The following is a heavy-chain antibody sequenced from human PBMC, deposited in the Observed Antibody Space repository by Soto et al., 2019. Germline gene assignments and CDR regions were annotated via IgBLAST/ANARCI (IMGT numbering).Heavy chain of an antibody. Sequence: QVQLVQSGAEVKKPGSSVKVSCKASGGTFSSYAISWVRQAPGQGLEWMGGIIPIFGPANYAQKFQGRVTITADKSTSTAYMELSSLRSEDTAVYYCAREGQVLGYYYYGMDGWGQGTTVTFSS. V-gene: IGHV1-69*06. CDR3: AREGQVLGYYYYGMDG. CDR2: IIPIFGPA. CDR1: GGTFSSYA. D-gene: IGHD1-20*01. J-gene: IGHJ6*02.